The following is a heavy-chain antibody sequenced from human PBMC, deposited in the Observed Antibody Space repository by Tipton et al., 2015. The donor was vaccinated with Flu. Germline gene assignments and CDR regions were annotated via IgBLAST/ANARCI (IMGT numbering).Heavy chain of an antibody. J-gene: IGHJ4*02. CDR3: ARDRGFGAYTFDS. CDR2: IYPAGGGT. D-gene: IGHD3-10*01. Sequence: QVQLVQSGAEVKKPGASVRISCTASGYTFTNYNMHWVRQAPGQGPEWMGIIYPAGGGTTYARTFQGRVTLTRDKSTSTVYMELSSLRSEDTAFYYCARDRGFGAYTFDSWGQGTLVTVSS. CDR1: GYTFTNYN. V-gene: IGHV1-46*01.